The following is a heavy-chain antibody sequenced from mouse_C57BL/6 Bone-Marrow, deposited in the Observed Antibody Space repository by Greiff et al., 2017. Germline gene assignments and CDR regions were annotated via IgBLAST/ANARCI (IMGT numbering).Heavy chain of an antibody. CDR3: ARPYFDY. V-gene: IGHV5-17*01. CDR1: GFTFSDYG. Sequence: EVHLVESGGGLVKPGGSLTLSCAASGFTFSDYGMHWVRQAPEKGLEWVAYISSGSSTIYYADTVKGRFTISRDNAKNTLFLQMTSLRSEDTAMYYCARPYFDYWGQGTTLTVSS. J-gene: IGHJ2*01. CDR2: ISSGSSTI.